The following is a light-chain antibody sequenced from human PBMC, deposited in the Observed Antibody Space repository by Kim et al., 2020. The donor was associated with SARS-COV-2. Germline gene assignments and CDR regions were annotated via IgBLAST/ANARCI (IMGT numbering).Light chain of an antibody. CDR1: SGHSSYA. Sequence: VKLTCTLSSGHSSYAIAWHQQQPEKGPRYLMKLNSDGSHRKGDGIPDRFSGSSSGAERYLTISSLQSEDEADYYCQTWGTGIHVVFGGGTQLTVL. J-gene: IGLJ2*01. CDR3: QTWGTGIHVV. CDR2: LNSDGSH. V-gene: IGLV4-69*01.